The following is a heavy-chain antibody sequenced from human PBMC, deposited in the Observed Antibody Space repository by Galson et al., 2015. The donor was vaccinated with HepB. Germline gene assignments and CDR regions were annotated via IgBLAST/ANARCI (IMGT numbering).Heavy chain of an antibody. J-gene: IGHJ6*03. CDR3: AKDDRYCSSTTCYTAHMDV. CDR2: ISYDGSYK. CDR1: GFNFSNYG. D-gene: IGHD2-2*02. Sequence: SLRLSCAASGFNFSNYGMHWVRQVPGRGLEWVAVISYDGSYKYYADSVKGRFTISRDNSKNTLFLQVNSLRAEDTAVYFCAKDDRYCSSTTCYTAHMDVWGKGTTVTVSS. V-gene: IGHV3-30*18.